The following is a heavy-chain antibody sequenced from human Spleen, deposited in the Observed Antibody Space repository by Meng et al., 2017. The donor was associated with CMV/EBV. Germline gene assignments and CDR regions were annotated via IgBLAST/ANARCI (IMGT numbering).Heavy chain of an antibody. CDR3: ARAVVPAVPGYYGMDV. D-gene: IGHD2-2*01. CDR1: RFTFSSYA. V-gene: IGHV3-23*01. J-gene: IGHJ6*02. CDR2: ISGSGGST. Sequence: GGSLRLSCAASRFTFSSYAMSWVRQAPGKGLEWVSAISGSGGSTYYADSVKGRFTISRDNAKNSLYLQMNSLRAEDTAVYYCARAVVPAVPGYYGMDVWGQGTTVTVSS.